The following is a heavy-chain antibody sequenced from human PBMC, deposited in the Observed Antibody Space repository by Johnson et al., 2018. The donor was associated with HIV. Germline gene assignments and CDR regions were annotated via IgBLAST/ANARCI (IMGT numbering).Heavy chain of an antibody. Sequence: VLLVESGGGVVQPGRSLRLSCAASGFPFSSYAMHWVRQAPGKGLEWVAVISYDGSNKYYADSVKGRFTISRDNSKNTLYLQMNSLRAEDTAVYYCARERAMVRGVPDAFDIWGQGTMVTVSS. J-gene: IGHJ3*02. V-gene: IGHV3-30*04. CDR3: ARERAMVRGVPDAFDI. D-gene: IGHD3-10*01. CDR2: ISYDGSNK. CDR1: GFPFSSYA.